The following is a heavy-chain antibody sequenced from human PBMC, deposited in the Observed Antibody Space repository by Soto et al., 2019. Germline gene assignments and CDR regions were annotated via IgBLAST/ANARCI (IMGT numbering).Heavy chain of an antibody. J-gene: IGHJ4*02. CDR1: GGSFSVFY. Sequence: ETLSLTCAVYGGSFSVFYWSWIRQPPGKGLEWIGEINHSGSTNYNPSLKSRVTLSVDTSKNQFSLKLSSLTAADTAVYYCARPYYIAAAGTGFNYWGPGTLVTVSS. CDR2: INHSGST. CDR3: ARPYYIAAAGTGFNY. V-gene: IGHV4-34*01. D-gene: IGHD6-13*01.